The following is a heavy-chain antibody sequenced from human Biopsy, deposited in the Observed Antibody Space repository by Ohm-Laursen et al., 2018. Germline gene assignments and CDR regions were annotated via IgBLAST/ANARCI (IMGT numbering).Heavy chain of an antibody. J-gene: IGHJ6*02. CDR1: GFSFSSYG. Sequence: SLRLSCTASGFSFSSYGIHWVRQAPGKGLEWVAVIWYDGSNKYSADSVKGRFSISRDNSKNTVYLQMNSLRAADTAVCYCVRGVDYYDPYHYYALDVWGQGTTVTVSS. V-gene: IGHV3-33*08. CDR2: IWYDGSNK. D-gene: IGHD3-22*01. CDR3: VRGVDYYDPYHYYALDV.